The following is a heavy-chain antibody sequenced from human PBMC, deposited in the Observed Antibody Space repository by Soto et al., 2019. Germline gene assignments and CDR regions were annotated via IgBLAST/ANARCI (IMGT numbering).Heavy chain of an antibody. CDR2: ISYDGSNK. J-gene: IGHJ4*02. V-gene: IGHV3-30*18. CDR1: GFTFSSYG. CDR3: AKDSRKGILTGYYGTLDY. D-gene: IGHD3-9*01. Sequence: QVQLVESGGGVVQPGRSLRLSCAASGFTFSSYGMHWVRQAPGKGLEWVAVISYDGSNKYYADSVKGRFTISRDNSKNTLSLQMNSLRAEDTAVYYCAKDSRKGILTGYYGTLDYWGQGTLVTVSS.